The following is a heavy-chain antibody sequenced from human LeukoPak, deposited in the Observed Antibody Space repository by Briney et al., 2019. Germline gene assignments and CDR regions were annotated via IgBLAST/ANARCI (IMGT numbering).Heavy chain of an antibody. J-gene: IGHJ4*02. CDR2: IYYSGST. CDR3: ASWSGYYDSSGYIDC. Sequence: PSETLSFTGTVSGGTISSGGYYWSWIRQHPGRGLEWIGYIYYSGSTYYNPSLKSRVTISVDTSKNQFSLKLSSVTAADTAVYYCASWSGYYDSSGYIDCWGQGTLVTVSS. CDR1: GGTISSGGYY. D-gene: IGHD3-22*01. V-gene: IGHV4-31*03.